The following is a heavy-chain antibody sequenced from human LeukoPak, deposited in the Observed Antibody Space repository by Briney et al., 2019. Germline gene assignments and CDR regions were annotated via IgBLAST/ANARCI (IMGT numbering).Heavy chain of an antibody. CDR3: ARSTNRLDS. V-gene: IGHV4-34*11. Sequence: SETLSLTCAVYGGSFSGYYWSWLRQPPGKGLEWIGRMHNGGTTINYSPSLKSRVTISVDTSKNQFSLNVTSVTAADTAVYYCARSTNRLDSWGQGTLVTVSS. J-gene: IGHJ4*02. D-gene: IGHD1-14*01. CDR2: MHNGGTTI. CDR1: GGSFSGYY.